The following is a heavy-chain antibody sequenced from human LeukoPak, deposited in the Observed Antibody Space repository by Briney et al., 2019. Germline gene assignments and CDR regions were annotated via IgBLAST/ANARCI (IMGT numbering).Heavy chain of an antibody. CDR2: ITSNGGRT. CDR1: GFIFSDYD. D-gene: IGHD3-10*01. Sequence: GGSLRLSYAASGFIFSDYDVHWVRQAPGKGREFVLAITSNGGRTFYANSVKGRFTISRDNSKNALYLQMDSLRADDMAVYYCARGAASGGYDYWGQGALVTVSS. J-gene: IGHJ4*02. CDR3: ARGAASGGYDY. V-gene: IGHV3-64*01.